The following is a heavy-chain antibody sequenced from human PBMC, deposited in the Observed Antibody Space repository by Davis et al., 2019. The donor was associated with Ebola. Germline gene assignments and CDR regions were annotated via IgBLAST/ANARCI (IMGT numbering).Heavy chain of an antibody. J-gene: IGHJ4*02. CDR1: GGSISDFY. V-gene: IGHV4-59*12. CDR2: IYYSGST. D-gene: IGHD2-8*02. CDR3: AGRTGGVYDY. Sequence: PSETLSLTCTVSGGSISDFYWSWIRQPPGKGLEWVGYIYYSGSTNHNPSLKSRVTISVDTPNNQFSLKLSSVTAADTAVYYCAGRTGGVYDYWGQGTLVTVSS.